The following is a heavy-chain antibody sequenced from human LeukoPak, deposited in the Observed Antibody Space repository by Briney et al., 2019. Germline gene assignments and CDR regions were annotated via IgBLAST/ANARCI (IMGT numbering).Heavy chain of an antibody. Sequence: PSETLSLTCTVSGGSIRSTYWSWIRKPAGKGLEWIGRIYTIGSTNYNPSLTCRVTMSVDTSKNQCSLKLSSVTAADTAVYYCAADVAVAGRRGFDYWGQGTLVTVSS. CDR3: AADVAVAGRRGFDY. CDR2: IYTIGST. J-gene: IGHJ4*02. CDR1: GGSIRSTY. V-gene: IGHV4-4*07. D-gene: IGHD6-19*01.